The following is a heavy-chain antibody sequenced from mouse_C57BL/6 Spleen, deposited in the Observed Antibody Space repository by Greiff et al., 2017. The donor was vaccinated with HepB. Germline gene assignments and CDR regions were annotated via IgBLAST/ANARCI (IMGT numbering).Heavy chain of an antibody. Sequence: VQLQQSGAELVMPGASVKLSCKASGYTFTSYWMHWVKQRPGQGLEWIGEIDPSDSYTNYNQKFKGKSTLTVDKSSSTAYMQLSSLTSEDSAVYYCARTGYYGSSTYYAMDYWVQGTSVTVSS. D-gene: IGHD1-1*01. CDR2: IDPSDSYT. CDR3: ARTGYYGSSTYYAMDY. V-gene: IGHV1-69*01. CDR1: GYTFTSYW. J-gene: IGHJ4*01.